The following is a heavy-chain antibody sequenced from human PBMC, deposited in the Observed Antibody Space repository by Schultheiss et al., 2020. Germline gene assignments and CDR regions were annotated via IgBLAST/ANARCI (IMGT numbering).Heavy chain of an antibody. CDR2: IFPGDSNT. D-gene: IGHD2-15*01. J-gene: IGHJ2*01. V-gene: IGHV5-51*01. CDR1: GFSFTSYG. CDR3: ARRGSGYFDL. Sequence: GGSLRLSCEGSGFSFTSYGIAWVRQMPGKGLEWMGIIFPGDSNTEYSPSFQGQVTISADKSISTAYLQWSSLKASDTAMYYCARRGSGYFDLWGRGTLVTVSS.